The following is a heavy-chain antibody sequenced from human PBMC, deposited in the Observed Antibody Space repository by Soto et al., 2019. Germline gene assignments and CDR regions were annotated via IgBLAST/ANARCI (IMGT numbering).Heavy chain of an antibody. V-gene: IGHV1-18*01. CDR2: ISAYNGNT. CDR3: ARAPNPYYYDSSGYPPYEYFQH. Sequence: ASVKVSCKASGYTFTSYGISWVRQAPGQGLEWMGWISAYNGNTNYAQKLQGRVTMTTDTSTSTAYMELRSLRSDDTAVYYCARAPNPYYYDSSGYPPYEYFQHWGQGTLVTVSS. D-gene: IGHD3-22*01. CDR1: GYTFTSYG. J-gene: IGHJ1*01.